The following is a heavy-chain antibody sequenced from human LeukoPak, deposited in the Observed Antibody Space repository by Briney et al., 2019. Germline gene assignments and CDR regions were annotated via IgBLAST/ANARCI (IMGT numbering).Heavy chain of an antibody. Sequence: SETLSLTCTVSGGSISSYYWSWIRQPPGKGLEWIGYIYYSGSTNYNPSLKSRVTISVDTSKNQFSLKLSSVTAEDTAVYYCASTPQTHSSSWYEARYNWFDPWGQGTLVTVSS. CDR1: GGSISSYY. V-gene: IGHV4-59*01. J-gene: IGHJ5*02. CDR3: ASTPQTHSSSWYEARYNWFDP. D-gene: IGHD6-13*01. CDR2: IYYSGST.